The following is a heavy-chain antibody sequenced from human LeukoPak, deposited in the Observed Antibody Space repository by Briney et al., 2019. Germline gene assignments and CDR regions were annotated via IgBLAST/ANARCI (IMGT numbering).Heavy chain of an antibody. CDR2: ISWNSGSI. CDR3: AKDSRLWFGEFYYLDY. V-gene: IGHV3-9*01. Sequence: GGSLRLSCAASGFTFDDYAMHWVRQAPGKGLEWVSGISWNSGSIGYADSVKGRFTISRDNAKNSLYLQMNSLRAEDTALYYCAKDSRLWFGEFYYLDYWGQGTLVTVSS. D-gene: IGHD3-10*01. J-gene: IGHJ4*02. CDR1: GFTFDDYA.